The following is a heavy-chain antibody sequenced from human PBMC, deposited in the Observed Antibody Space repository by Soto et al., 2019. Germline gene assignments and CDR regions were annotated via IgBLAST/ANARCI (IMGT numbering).Heavy chain of an antibody. V-gene: IGHV3-23*01. CDR1: GFTFSRYA. J-gene: IGHJ4*02. CDR2: ISGSGGGP. D-gene: IGHD6-13*01. CDR3: AKHAAAAAPDY. Sequence: EVQLLESGGGLVQPGGSLRLSCEASGFTFSRYAMSWVRQAPGKGLEWVSLISGSGGGPYYADSVKGRFTISRDNSKNTLSLQMNSLRAEDTAVYYCAKHAAAAAPDYWGQRTLVTVSS.